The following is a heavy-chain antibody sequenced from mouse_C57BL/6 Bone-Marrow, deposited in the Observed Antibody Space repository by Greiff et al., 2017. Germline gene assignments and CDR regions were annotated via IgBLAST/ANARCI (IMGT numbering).Heavy chain of an antibody. J-gene: IGHJ4*01. Sequence: EVILVESEGGLVQPGSSMKLSCTASGFTFSDYYMAWVRQVPEKGLEWVANINYDGSSTYYLDSLKSRFIISRDNAKNILYLQMSSLKSEDTATYYCARDDYAMDYWGQGTSVTVSS. CDR2: INYDGSST. CDR1: GFTFSDYY. V-gene: IGHV5-16*01. CDR3: ARDDYAMDY.